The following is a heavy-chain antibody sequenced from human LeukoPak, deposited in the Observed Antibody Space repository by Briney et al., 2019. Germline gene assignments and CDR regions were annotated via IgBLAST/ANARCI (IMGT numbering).Heavy chain of an antibody. V-gene: IGHV3-53*01. CDR3: AKLWEHDYGDY. CDR1: GFTVSSNY. Sequence: GGSLRLSCAASGFTVSSNYMSWVRQAPGKGLEWVSVIFGASRIFYADSVKGRFTISRDTSKNTLYLQMNSLRAEDTAVYYCAKLWEHDYGDYWGQGTLVTVSS. CDR2: IFGASRI. J-gene: IGHJ4*02. D-gene: IGHD1/OR15-1a*01.